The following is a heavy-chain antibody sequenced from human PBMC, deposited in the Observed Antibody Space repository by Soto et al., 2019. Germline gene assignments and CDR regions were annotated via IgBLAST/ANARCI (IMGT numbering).Heavy chain of an antibody. J-gene: IGHJ4*02. CDR3: AKGCGGDCYSPTDY. CDR1: GFTFSSYA. Sequence: EVQLLESGGGLVQPGGSLRLSCAASGFTFSSYAMSWVRQAPGKGLEWVSAISGSGGSTYYADSVKGRFTISRDNSKNTLDLQMNSLRAEDTAVYYCAKGCGGDCYSPTDYWGQGTLVTVSS. CDR2: ISGSGGST. V-gene: IGHV3-23*01. D-gene: IGHD2-21*02.